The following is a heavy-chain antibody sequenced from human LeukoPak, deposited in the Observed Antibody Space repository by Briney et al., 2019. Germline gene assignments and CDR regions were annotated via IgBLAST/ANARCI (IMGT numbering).Heavy chain of an antibody. CDR2: INHSGST. CDR1: GGSFSGYY. V-gene: IGHV4-34*01. CDR3: AREGEYSYVYGDY. J-gene: IGHJ4*02. Sequence: PSETLSLTCAVYGGSFSGYYWSWIRQPPGKGLEWIGEINHSGSTNYNPSLKSRVTISVDTSKNQFSLKLSSVTAADTAVYYCAREGEYSYVYGDYWGQGTLVTVSS. D-gene: IGHD5-18*01.